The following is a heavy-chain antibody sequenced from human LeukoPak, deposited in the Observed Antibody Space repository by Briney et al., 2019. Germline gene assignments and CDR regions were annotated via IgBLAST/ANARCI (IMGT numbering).Heavy chain of an antibody. CDR2: IIPIFGTA. J-gene: IGHJ6*02. CDR3: ARDHCSGGSCYSSNLYGMDV. V-gene: IGHV1-69*01. D-gene: IGHD2-15*01. Sequence: SVKVSCKASGGTFSSYAISWVRQAPGQGLEWMGGIIPIFGTANYAQKFQGRVTITADESTSTAYMELSSLRSEDTAVYYCARDHCSGGSCYSSNLYGMDVWGQGTTVTVS. CDR1: GGTFSSYA.